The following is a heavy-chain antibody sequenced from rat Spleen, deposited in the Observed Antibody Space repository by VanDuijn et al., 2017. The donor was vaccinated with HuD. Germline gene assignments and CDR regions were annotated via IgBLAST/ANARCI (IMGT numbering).Heavy chain of an antibody. J-gene: IGHJ3*01. CDR2: ISSGGGGT. V-gene: IGHV5-25*01. CDR3: VRQDTSGYSNWFTY. Sequence: EVQLVESGGGLVQPGRSLKLSCAASGFTFSSFPMAWVRQAPKKGLEWVAYISSGGGGTYYPDSVQGRFTISRDNTKSTLYLQMDSLKSEDTATYYCVRQDTSGYSNWFTYWGQGTLVTVSS. CDR1: GFTFSSFP. D-gene: IGHD2-5*01.